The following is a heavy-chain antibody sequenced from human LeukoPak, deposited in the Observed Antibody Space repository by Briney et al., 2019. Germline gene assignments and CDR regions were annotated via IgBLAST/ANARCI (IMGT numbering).Heavy chain of an antibody. CDR3: XXXXXXXXXXXXXXX. CDR1: GDSISSSTYY. V-gene: IGHV4-39*01. Sequence: SETLSLTCTVSGDSISSSTYYWGWIRXXPGKGLEWXANIYYTGNTYYNPSLKSRVTISVDTSRDQFSLNLSSVTAADTAVYXXXXXXXXXXXXXXXXXWGXGTLV. J-gene: IGHJ4*01. CDR2: IYYTGNT.